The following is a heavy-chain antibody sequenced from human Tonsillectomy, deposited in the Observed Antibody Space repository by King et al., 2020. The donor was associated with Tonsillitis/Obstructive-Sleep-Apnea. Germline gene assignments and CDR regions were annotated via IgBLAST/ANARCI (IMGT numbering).Heavy chain of an antibody. J-gene: IGHJ2*01. V-gene: IGHV5-51*01. CDR1: GFSFINYW. Sequence: VQLVESGAEVKKPGESLTISCQGSGFSFINYWIGWVRQMPGKGLEWMGIISPDNSDIRYNPSFRGQVTISADKSTTTAYLQWSSLKASDTAMYYCAMTPYTSGWAWYLDLWGRGTLVTVYS. CDR2: ISPDNSDI. CDR3: AMTPYTSGWAWYLDL. D-gene: IGHD6-19*01.